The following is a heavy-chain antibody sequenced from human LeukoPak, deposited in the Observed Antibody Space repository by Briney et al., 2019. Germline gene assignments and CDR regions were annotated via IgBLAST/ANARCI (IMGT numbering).Heavy chain of an antibody. CDR1: GFTFSGSA. CDR2: IRSKANSYAT. J-gene: IGHJ4*02. D-gene: IGHD1-26*01. Sequence: GGSLRLSCAASGFTFSGSAMHWVRQASGKGLEWVGRIRSKANSYATAYAASVKGRFTISRDDSKNTAYLQMNSLKTEDTAVYYCIATEGLKFDYWGQGTLVTVSS. CDR3: IATEGLKFDY. V-gene: IGHV3-73*01.